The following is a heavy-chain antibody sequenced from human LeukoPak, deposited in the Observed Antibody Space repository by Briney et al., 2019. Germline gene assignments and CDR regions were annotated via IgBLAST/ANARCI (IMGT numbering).Heavy chain of an antibody. CDR3: ARDAAGTTGDPFDP. J-gene: IGHJ5*02. CDR2: IRSSSSYI. V-gene: IGHV3-21*01. Sequence: GGSLRLSCAASGFTFSSYSMNWVRQAPGKGLEWVSSIRSSSSYIYYADSVKGRFTISRDNAKNSLYLQMNSLRAEDTAVYYCARDAAGTTGDPFDPWGQGTLVTVSS. CDR1: GFTFSSYS. D-gene: IGHD1-1*01.